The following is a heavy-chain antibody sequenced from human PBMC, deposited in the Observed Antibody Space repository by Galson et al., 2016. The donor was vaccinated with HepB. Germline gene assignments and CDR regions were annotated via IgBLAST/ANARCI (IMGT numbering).Heavy chain of an antibody. D-gene: IGHD1-14*01. CDR1: GGSISSSISY. J-gene: IGHJ4*02. CDR2: IYYSGNT. V-gene: IGHV4-39*02. Sequence: SETLSLTCTVSGGSISSSISYWAWIRQPPGKGLEWIGSIYYSGNTYNNPSLKTRVSMSVDTSKNHFSLELSSVTAADTAAYYCARRTLQPSFDYWGQGTPVSVSS. CDR3: ARRTLQPSFDY.